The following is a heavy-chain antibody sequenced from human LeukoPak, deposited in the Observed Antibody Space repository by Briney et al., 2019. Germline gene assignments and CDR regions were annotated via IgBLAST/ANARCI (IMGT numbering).Heavy chain of an antibody. V-gene: IGHV3-23*01. CDR1: GFNFNNFA. Sequence: GGSLRLSCAASGFNFNNFAMSWVRQAPGKGPEWLSAMTGPADTTYYAESVKGRFIISRDYSKSVVYLQMNSPRVEDTAIYYCAKGAEIDHWGQGTLVTVSS. CDR3: AKGAEIDH. J-gene: IGHJ4*02. CDR2: MTGPADTT.